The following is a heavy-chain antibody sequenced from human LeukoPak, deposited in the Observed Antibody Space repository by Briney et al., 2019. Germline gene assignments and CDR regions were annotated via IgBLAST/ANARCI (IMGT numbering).Heavy chain of an antibody. Sequence: SETLSLTCTVSGGSISSSYKYWGWVRQPPGRGLVWIVSIYYSGTTYYNPSLKRRVTISVDTSKNQFSLKLTSVTAADTAVYYCARSTAAEGPTHNWFDPWGQGTLVTVSS. V-gene: IGHV4-39*01. CDR3: ARSTAAEGPTHNWFDP. J-gene: IGHJ5*02. CDR2: IYYSGTT. CDR1: GGSISSSYKY. D-gene: IGHD6-13*01.